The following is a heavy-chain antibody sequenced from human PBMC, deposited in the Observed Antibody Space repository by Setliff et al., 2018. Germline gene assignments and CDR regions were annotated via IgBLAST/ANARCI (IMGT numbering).Heavy chain of an antibody. CDR1: GFSLTTPSVG. V-gene: IGHV2-5*02. Sequence: SGPTLVNPTQTLTLTCSFSGFSLTTPSVGVGWVRQPPVKALEWLALIYWDDDKRYSPSLKSRLTITKDTSKNQVVLRMTNMDSVDTATYYCVRLVVTKLNAFDIWGQGTMVTVSS. CDR3: VRLVVTKLNAFDI. J-gene: IGHJ3*02. D-gene: IGHD3-22*01. CDR2: IYWDDDK.